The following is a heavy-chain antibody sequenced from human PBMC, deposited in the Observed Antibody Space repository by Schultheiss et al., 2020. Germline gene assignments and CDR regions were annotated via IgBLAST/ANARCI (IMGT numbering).Heavy chain of an antibody. CDR3: ARARYSGSYSYGMDV. Sequence: ASVKVSCKASGYTFTSYGISWVRQAPGQGLEWMGRINPNSGGTNYAQKFQGRVTMTRDTSISTAYMELSRLRSDDTVVYYCARARYSGSYSYGMDVWGQGTTVTVSS. J-gene: IGHJ6*02. CDR1: GYTFTSYG. D-gene: IGHD1-26*01. CDR2: INPNSGGT. V-gene: IGHV1-2*05.